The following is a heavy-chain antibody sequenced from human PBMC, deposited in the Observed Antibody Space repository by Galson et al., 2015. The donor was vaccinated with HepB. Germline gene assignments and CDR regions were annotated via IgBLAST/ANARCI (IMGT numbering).Heavy chain of an antibody. CDR3: AKDMYYYDSSGYYPDY. D-gene: IGHD3-22*01. CDR1: GFTFSSYG. CDR2: ISYDGSNK. V-gene: IGHV3-30*18. J-gene: IGHJ4*02. Sequence: SLRLSCAASGFTFSSYGMHWVRQAPGKGLEWVSVISYDGSNKYYADSVKGLFTISRDNSKNTLYLQMNSLRAEDTAVYYCAKDMYYYDSSGYYPDYWGQGTLVTVSS.